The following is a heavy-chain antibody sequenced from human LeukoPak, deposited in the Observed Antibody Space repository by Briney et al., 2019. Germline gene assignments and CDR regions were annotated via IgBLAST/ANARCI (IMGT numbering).Heavy chain of an antibody. D-gene: IGHD2-21*02. J-gene: IGHJ4*02. CDR2: ISAYNGNT. CDR1: GYTFTSYG. Sequence: ASVKLSCKASGYTFTSYGISWVRQAPGQGLEWMAWISAYNGNTNYAQTLQGRVTMTTDTSTSTAYMELRSLRSDDTAVYYCAREYCGGDCVLDYWGREPWSPSPQ. CDR3: AREYCGGDCVLDY. V-gene: IGHV1-18*04.